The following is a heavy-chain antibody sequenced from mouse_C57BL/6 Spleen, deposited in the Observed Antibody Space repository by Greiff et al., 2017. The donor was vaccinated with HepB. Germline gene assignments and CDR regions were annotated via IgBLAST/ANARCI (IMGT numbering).Heavy chain of an antibody. CDR3: ARLGDYGWFAY. J-gene: IGHJ3*01. CDR2: IYPRSGNT. CDR1: GYTFTSYG. V-gene: IGHV1-81*01. Sequence: VQLQQSGAELARPGASVKLSCKASGYTFTSYGISWVKQRTGQGLEWIGEIYPRSGNTYYNEKFKGKATLTADKSSSTAYMELRSLTSEDSAVYFCARLGDYGWFAYWGQGTLGTVSA. D-gene: IGHD2-4*01.